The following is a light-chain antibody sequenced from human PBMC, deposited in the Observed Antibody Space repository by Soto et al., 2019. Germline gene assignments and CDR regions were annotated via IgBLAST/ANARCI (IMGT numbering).Light chain of an antibody. CDR2: GVS. CDR3: HQYGNSPWT. Sequence: DIVLTQSPDTLSLSPGERATLSCRASQSGFSTYLAWFQQRPGQAPRLLIYGVSTRAAGVPDTFSGSGSATDFTLTISRLEPEDFAVYYCHQYGNSPWTLGQGTLVE. V-gene: IGKV3-20*01. J-gene: IGKJ1*01. CDR1: QSGFSTY.